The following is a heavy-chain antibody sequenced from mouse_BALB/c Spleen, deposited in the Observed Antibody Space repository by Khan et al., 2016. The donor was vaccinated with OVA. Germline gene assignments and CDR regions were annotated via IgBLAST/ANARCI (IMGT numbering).Heavy chain of an antibody. V-gene: IGHV5-9-3*01. CDR1: GFTFSSYA. J-gene: IGHJ3*01. D-gene: IGHD1-1*01. CDR2: ISSDGDYT. CDR3: ARHNYGPFAY. Sequence: EVELVESGGGLVKPGGPLKLSCAASGFTFSSYAMSWVRQTPEKRLEWVATISSDGDYTYYPDSVKGRFTISRDNAKNTLYLQMSSLRSEDTAMYYCARHNYGPFAYWGQGTLVTVSA.